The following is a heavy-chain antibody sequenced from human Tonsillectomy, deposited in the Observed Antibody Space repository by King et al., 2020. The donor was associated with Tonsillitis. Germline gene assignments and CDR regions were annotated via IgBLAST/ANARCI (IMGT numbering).Heavy chain of an antibody. D-gene: IGHD1-14*01. CDR2: ISYDGSNK. V-gene: IGHV3-30-3*01. Sequence: QLVQSGGGVVQPERSLRLSCAASGVTFSSYAMHWVRQAPGKGLEWGAVISYDGSNKYYADSVKGRFTISRDNSNNTLYLQMNSLRPEDTAVYYCARDFITGLSDQYYGMDVWGQGTPVTVSS. CDR3: ARDFITGLSDQYYGMDV. CDR1: GVTFSSYA. J-gene: IGHJ6*02.